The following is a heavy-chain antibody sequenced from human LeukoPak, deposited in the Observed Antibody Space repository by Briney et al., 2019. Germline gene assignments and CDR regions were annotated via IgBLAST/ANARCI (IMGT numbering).Heavy chain of an antibody. CDR1: GGSISSYY. CDR3: ARYTRAFDI. CDR2: IYYSGST. V-gene: IGHV4-59*01. J-gene: IGHJ3*02. Sequence: PSETLSLTCTVSGGSISSYYWSWIRQPPGKGLEWIGYIYYSGSTNYNPSLKSRVTISVDTSKNQFSLKLSSVTAADTAVYYCARYTRAFDIRGQGTMVTVSS.